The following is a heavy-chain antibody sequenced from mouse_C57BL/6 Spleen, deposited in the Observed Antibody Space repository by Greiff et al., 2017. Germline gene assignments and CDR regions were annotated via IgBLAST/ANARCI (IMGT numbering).Heavy chain of an antibody. Sequence: QVQLQQPGAELVRPGSSVKLSCKASGYTFTSYWLDWVKQRPGQGLEWIGNIYPSDSETHYNQKFKDKATLTVDKSSSTAYMQLSSLTSEDSAVYYCAREADYDGNLGYWGQGTTLTVSS. J-gene: IGHJ2*01. CDR3: AREADYDGNLGY. V-gene: IGHV1-61*01. D-gene: IGHD2-1*01. CDR1: GYTFTSYW. CDR2: IYPSDSET.